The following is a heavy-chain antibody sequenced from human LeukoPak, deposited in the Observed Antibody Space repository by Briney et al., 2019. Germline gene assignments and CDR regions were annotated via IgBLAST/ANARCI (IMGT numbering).Heavy chain of an antibody. V-gene: IGHV4-34*01. Sequence: SETLSLTCAVYGGSFSGYYWSWIRQPPGKGLEWIGEINHGGSTNYNPSLKSRVTISVDTSKNQFSLKLSSVTAADTAVYYCARVRNDSSGYYYRSFDYWGQGTLVTVSS. CDR1: GGSFSGYY. J-gene: IGHJ4*02. CDR2: INHGGST. CDR3: ARVRNDSSGYYYRSFDY. D-gene: IGHD3-22*01.